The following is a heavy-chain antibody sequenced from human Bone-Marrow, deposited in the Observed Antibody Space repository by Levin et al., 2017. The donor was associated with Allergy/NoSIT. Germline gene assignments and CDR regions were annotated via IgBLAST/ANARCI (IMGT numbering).Heavy chain of an antibody. CDR1: GGSFSAYY. D-gene: IGHD5-18*01. J-gene: IGHJ3*02. CDR3: ARFGDTTRIISYAFDI. Sequence: RAGGSLRLSCAVYGGSFSAYYWNWIRQPPGKGLEWIGEISHSGSTNYNPSLKSRVTISIDTSNNPFSLSLNSVTAADTAMYYCARFGDTTRIISYAFDIWGQGTMVTVSS. V-gene: IGHV4-34*01. CDR2: ISHSGST.